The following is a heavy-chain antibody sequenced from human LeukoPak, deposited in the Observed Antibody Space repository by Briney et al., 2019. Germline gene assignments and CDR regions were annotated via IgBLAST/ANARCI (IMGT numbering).Heavy chain of an antibody. V-gene: IGHV4-59*08. D-gene: IGHD1-26*01. Sequence: SETLSLTCSVSSGSISSYYWSWIRQPPGKGLEWIGYIYNNGRTDSNPSLKSRVTISIDASKNQFSLKLGSVTAADTAIYYCTRHSGVTSTWALDYWDQGILVTVSS. CDR1: SGSISSYY. J-gene: IGHJ4*02. CDR2: IYNNGRT. CDR3: TRHSGVTSTWALDY.